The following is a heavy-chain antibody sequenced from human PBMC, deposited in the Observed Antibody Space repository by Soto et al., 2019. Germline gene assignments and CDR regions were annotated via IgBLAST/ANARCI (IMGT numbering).Heavy chain of an antibody. Sequence: QVQLAQSGPELKKPGASLEVSCRASGYTFSNYGISWVRQVPGQGLEWMAWISVKNGDTNFAQKFQGRLSVTTDTSTSTVYLNLRSLRSDDTAVYYCAGLTTLSSPKYRFYYYMDIWGKGTTVTVSS. D-gene: IGHD4-4*01. CDR1: GYTFSNYG. V-gene: IGHV1-18*01. J-gene: IGHJ6*03. CDR3: AGLTTLSSPKYRFYYYMDI. CDR2: ISVKNGDT.